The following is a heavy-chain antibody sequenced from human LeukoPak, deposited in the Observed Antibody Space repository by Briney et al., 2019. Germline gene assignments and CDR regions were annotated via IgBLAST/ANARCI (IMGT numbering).Heavy chain of an antibody. CDR1: GYTFTGYY. V-gene: IGHV1-2*02. CDR3: ARGPNCGGDCYHFDY. CDR2: INPNSGGT. D-gene: IGHD2-21*01. Sequence: ASVKVSCKAFGYTFTGYYMHWVPQAPGQGLEWMGWINPNSGGTNYAQKFQGRVTMTRDTSINTAYMELSRLRSDDTAVYYCARGPNCGGDCYHFDYWGQGTLVTVSS. J-gene: IGHJ4*02.